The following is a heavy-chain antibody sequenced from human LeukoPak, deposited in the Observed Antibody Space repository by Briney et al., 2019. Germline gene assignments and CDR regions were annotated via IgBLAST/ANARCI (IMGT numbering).Heavy chain of an antibody. D-gene: IGHD3-9*01. CDR2: ISGSGGST. Sequence: PGGSLRLSCAASGFTFSSYAMSWVRQAPGKGLEWVSAISGSGGSTYYADSVKGRFTISRDNAKNSLYLQMNSLRAEDTAVYYCARAVDYDILHYYYYGMDVWGQGTTVTVSS. V-gene: IGHV3-23*01. J-gene: IGHJ6*02. CDR1: GFTFSSYA. CDR3: ARAVDYDILHYYYYGMDV.